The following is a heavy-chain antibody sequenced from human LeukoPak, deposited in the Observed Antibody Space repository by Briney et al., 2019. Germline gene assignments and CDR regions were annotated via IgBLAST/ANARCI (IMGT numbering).Heavy chain of an antibody. CDR1: GFTFSSYS. CDR3: TRDQGAYYYMDV. V-gene: IGHV3-48*01. CDR2: ISSSSSTI. Sequence: GRSLRLSCAASGFTFSSYSMNWVRQAPGKGLEWVSYISSSSSTIYYADSVKGRFTISRDNAKNSLYLQMNSLRAEDTAVYYCTRDQGAYYYMDVWGKGTTVTVSS. J-gene: IGHJ6*03.